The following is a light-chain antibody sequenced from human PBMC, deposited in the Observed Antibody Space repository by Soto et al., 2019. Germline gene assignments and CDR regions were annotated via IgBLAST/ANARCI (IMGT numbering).Light chain of an antibody. CDR2: EVN. CDR1: SSDVGGYNY. V-gene: IGLV2-14*01. Sequence: QSALTQPASVSGSPGQAITISCTGTSSDVGGYNYVSWYQQHPGKAPKLMIYEVNNRPSGVSDRFSVSKSGNTASLTISVLQVEDEADYYCSSFTSTNTWVFGGGTKLTVL. CDR3: SSFTSTNTWV. J-gene: IGLJ3*02.